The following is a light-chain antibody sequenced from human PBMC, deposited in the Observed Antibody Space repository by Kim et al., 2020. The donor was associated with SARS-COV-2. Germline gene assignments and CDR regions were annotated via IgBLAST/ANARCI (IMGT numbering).Light chain of an antibody. V-gene: IGKV1-5*03. J-gene: IGKJ1*01. CDR3: QQYNSYSRT. CDR2: KAS. CDR1: QRISSW. Sequence: DIQMTQSPSTLSASVGDRVTITCRASQRISSWLAWYQQKPGKAPKLLIYKASSLESGVPSRFSGSGSGTEFTLTISSLQPDDFATYYCQQYNSYSRTFGQGTKGDIK.